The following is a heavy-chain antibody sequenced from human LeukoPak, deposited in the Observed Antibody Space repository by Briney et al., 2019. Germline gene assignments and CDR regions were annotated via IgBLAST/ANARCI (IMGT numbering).Heavy chain of an antibody. CDR2: IYYSGST. CDR3: ARESRRIAAAGPSYYMDV. CDR1: GGSISSSSYY. Sequence: PSETLSLTCTVSGGSISSSSYYWGWIRQPPGKGLEWIGSIYYSGSTYYNPSLKSRVTISVDTSKNQFSLMLNSVTAADTAVYCCARESRRIAAAGPSYYMDVWGRGTTVTVSS. V-gene: IGHV4-39*07. J-gene: IGHJ6*03. D-gene: IGHD6-13*01.